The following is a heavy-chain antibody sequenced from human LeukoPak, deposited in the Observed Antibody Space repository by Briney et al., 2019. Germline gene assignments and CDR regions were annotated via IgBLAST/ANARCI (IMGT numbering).Heavy chain of an antibody. D-gene: IGHD6-19*01. CDR3: ARGVRGSGWFYFDY. CDR1: GGSISSYY. V-gene: IGHV4-59*01. Sequence: PSETLSLTCTVSGGSISSYYWSWIRQPPGKGLEWIGYIYYSGSTNYNPSLKSRVTISVDTSKNQFSLKLSSVTAADTAVYYCARGVRGSGWFYFDYWGQGTLVTVSS. J-gene: IGHJ4*02. CDR2: IYYSGST.